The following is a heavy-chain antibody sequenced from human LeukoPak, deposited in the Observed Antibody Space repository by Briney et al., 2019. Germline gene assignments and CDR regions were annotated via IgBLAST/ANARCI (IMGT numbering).Heavy chain of an antibody. Sequence: PGGSLRLSCAASGFTFSSFEMNWVRQAPGKGLEWISYITSSGTTKKYADSVRGRFTISRDNSKNTVSLQMNSLRAGDTAVYYCAREATSSSGWYIDYWGQGTLVAVSS. V-gene: IGHV3-48*03. D-gene: IGHD6-25*01. CDR3: AREATSSSGWYIDY. J-gene: IGHJ4*02. CDR2: ITSSGTTK. CDR1: GFTFSSFE.